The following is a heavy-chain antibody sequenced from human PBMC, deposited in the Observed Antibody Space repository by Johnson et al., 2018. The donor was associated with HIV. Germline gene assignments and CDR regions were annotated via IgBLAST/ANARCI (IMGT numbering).Heavy chain of an antibody. D-gene: IGHD3-22*01. CDR1: GFTFSSYA. CDR2: ISYDGSNK. J-gene: IGHJ3*02. CDR3: AKEGWGYDSSGYYYVGDAFDI. Sequence: QVQLVESGGGVVQPGRSLRLSCAASGFTFSSYAVHWVRQAPGKGLEWVAVISYDGSNKYYADSVKGRFTISRYNSKNTLYLQMNSLRAEDTAVYYWAKEGWGYDSSGYYYVGDAFDIWGQGTMVTVSS. V-gene: IGHV3-30-3*01.